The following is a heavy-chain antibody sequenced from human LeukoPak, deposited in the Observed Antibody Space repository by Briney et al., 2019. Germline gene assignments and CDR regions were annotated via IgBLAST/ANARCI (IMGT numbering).Heavy chain of an antibody. V-gene: IGHV3-23*01. CDR2: ISGSGGST. J-gene: IGHJ4*02. Sequence: GGSLRLSCAASGFTLSSYAMSWVRQAPGKGLEWVSAISGSGGSTYYADSVKGRFTISRDNSKNTLYLQMNSLRAEDTAVYYCAKLSGSYYNLDYWGQGTLVTVSS. CDR3: AKLSGSYYNLDY. CDR1: GFTLSSYA. D-gene: IGHD3-10*01.